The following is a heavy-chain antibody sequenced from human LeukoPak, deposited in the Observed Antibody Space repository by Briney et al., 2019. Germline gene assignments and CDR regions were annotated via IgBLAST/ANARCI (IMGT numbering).Heavy chain of an antibody. CDR2: ISGNGDTI. CDR1: GFAFSTYA. V-gene: IGHV3-64*02. Sequence: GGSLRLSCAASGFAFSTYAMQWVRQAPEKGLEYVSGISGNGDTIYYADSVKGRFTMSRDNSRNTLYLQMGSLRPEDTAVYYCARDGKATNDYWGQGPLVAVSS. D-gene: IGHD5-24*01. J-gene: IGHJ4*02. CDR3: ARDGKATNDY.